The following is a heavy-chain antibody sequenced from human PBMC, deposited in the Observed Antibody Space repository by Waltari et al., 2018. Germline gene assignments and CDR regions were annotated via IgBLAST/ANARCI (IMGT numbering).Heavy chain of an antibody. V-gene: IGHV4-61*02. CDR3: ANRGVGNYFKYFRL. Sequence: QVQLQESGPGLVKPTHTLSLTCTVSGEPISDDVSRWTYWTWIRQSAGKGLEWIGHIYSSGEVDHTPSLRSRFTMSLDTPKSHFTLKLTSVTAADTAVYYCANRGVGNYFKYFRLWSPGTLVTVSS. CDR2: IYSSGEV. CDR1: GEPISDDVSRWTY. D-gene: IGHD1-7*01. J-gene: IGHJ1*01.